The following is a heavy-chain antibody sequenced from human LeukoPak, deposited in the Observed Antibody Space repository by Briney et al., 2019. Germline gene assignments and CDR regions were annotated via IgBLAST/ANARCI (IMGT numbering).Heavy chain of an antibody. Sequence: GGSLRLSCAASGFTFSSYAMSWVRQAPGKGLEWVSAISGSGGSTCYADSVKGRFTISRDNSKNTLYLQMNSLRAEDTAVYYCAKDPPYCSGGSCYYFDYWGQGTLVTVSS. D-gene: IGHD2-15*01. J-gene: IGHJ4*02. CDR2: ISGSGGST. CDR3: AKDPPYCSGGSCYYFDY. V-gene: IGHV3-23*01. CDR1: GFTFSSYA.